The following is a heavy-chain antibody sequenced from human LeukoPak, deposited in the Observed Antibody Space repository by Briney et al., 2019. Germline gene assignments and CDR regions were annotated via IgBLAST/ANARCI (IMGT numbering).Heavy chain of an antibody. J-gene: IGHJ4*02. Sequence: ASVKVSCKASGYTFTDYYMHWVRQAPGQGLEWMGWINPNSGSTDYAQKFQGRVTMTRDTSINTAYMELSRLRSDDTAVYYCARDRAATRMVDYWGQGTLVTVSS. CDR2: INPNSGST. CDR3: ARDRAATRMVDY. D-gene: IGHD2-15*01. V-gene: IGHV1-2*02. CDR1: GYTFTDYY.